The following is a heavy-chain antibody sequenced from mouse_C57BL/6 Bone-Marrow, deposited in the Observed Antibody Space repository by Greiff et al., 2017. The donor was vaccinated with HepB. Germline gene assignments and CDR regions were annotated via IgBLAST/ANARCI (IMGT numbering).Heavy chain of an antibody. D-gene: IGHD2-5*01. CDR2: IDPANGNT. Sequence: EVQLQQSVAELVRPGASVKLSCTASGFNIKNTYMHWVKQRHEQVLEWIGRIDPANGNTKYAPKFQGKATITAYPSSNTAYLHLTSLTSEDTAIYYCARYSNYVWYFDVWGTGTTVTVSS. J-gene: IGHJ1*03. CDR3: ARYSNYVWYFDV. CDR1: GFNIKNTY. V-gene: IGHV14-3*01.